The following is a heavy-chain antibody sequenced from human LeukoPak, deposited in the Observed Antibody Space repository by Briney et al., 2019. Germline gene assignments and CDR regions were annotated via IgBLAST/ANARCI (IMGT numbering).Heavy chain of an antibody. V-gene: IGHV4-59*08. D-gene: IGHD3-3*02. CDR2: IYYSGST. CDR3: ERHAFARFDP. CDR1: GGSISSYY. J-gene: IGHJ5*02. Sequence: SETLSLTCTVSGGSISSYYWSWIRQPPGKGLEWIGYIYYSGSTNYNPSLKSRVTISVDTSKNQFSLKLSSVTAADTAVYYCERHAFARFDPWGQGTLATVSS.